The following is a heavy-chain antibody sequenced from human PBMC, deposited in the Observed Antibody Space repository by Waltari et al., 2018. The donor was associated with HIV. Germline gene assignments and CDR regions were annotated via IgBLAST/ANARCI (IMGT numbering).Heavy chain of an antibody. CDR3: AGVRMAAAGIYYYYGMDV. D-gene: IGHD6-13*01. CDR2: IYYSGST. J-gene: IGHJ6*02. V-gene: IGHV4-39*07. CDR1: GGSISSSSYY. Sequence: QLQLQESGPGLVKPSETLSLTCTVSGGSISSSSYYWGWIRQPPGKGLEWIGSIYYSGSTYYNPSLKSRVTISVDTSKNQFSLKLSSVTAADTAVYYCAGVRMAAAGIYYYYGMDVWGQGTTVTVSS.